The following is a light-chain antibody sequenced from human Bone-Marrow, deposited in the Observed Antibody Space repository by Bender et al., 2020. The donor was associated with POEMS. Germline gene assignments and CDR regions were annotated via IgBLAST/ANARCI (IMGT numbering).Light chain of an antibody. CDR3: SSYAGSNNYV. Sequence: QSALTQPRSVSGSPGQSITISCTGTSSDVGGYHFVSWYQQHPGKAPKLLIFAVSSRPSGISSRFSGSKSGNTASLTISGLQAEDEADYYCSSYAGSNNYVFGTGTKVTVL. CDR1: SSDVGGYHF. J-gene: IGLJ1*01. V-gene: IGLV2-14*03. CDR2: AVS.